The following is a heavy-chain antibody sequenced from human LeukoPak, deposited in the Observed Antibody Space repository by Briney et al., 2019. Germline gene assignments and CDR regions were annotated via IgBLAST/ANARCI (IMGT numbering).Heavy chain of an antibody. CDR1: GGSFSGSF. V-gene: IGHV4-34*01. D-gene: IGHD2-2*01. Sequence: PSEALSLAFAVYGGSFSGSFWSSSRQPPGKGVGWDGEINHSGSTNYNPSLKSRVPISVDTSKNQFSLKLSSVTAADTDVYYCARPGGYCSSTSCNYYYYYMDVWGKGTTVTVSS. CDR2: INHSGST. CDR3: ARPGGYCSSTSCNYYYYYMDV. J-gene: IGHJ6*03.